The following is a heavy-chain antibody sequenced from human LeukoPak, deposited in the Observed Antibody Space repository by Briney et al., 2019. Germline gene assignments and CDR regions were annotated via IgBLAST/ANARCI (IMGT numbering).Heavy chain of an antibody. CDR3: ARQARDAFDI. V-gene: IGHV3-21*01. J-gene: IGHJ3*02. CDR1: GFTFSRYS. Sequence: PGXXLRLSCAASGFTFSRYSMNWVRQAQGKGVDFFSSISCSSTSIYYADSLKRRFTISRDHAKNSLYLQMNSLRAEDTAVYYCARQARDAFDIWGQGTMVTVSS. CDR2: ISCSSTSI.